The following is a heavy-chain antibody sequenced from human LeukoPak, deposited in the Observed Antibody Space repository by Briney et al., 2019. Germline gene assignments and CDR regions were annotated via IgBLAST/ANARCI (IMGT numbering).Heavy chain of an antibody. CDR3: AKVIGGFGPATYFDY. V-gene: IGHV3-9*01. CDR1: GFTFDDFA. Sequence: GGSLRLSCAASGFTFDDFAMHWVRQAPGKGLEWVSGISWNSYNIGYADSVKGRFTISRDNSKNSLYLQMNSLTGEDTAAYYCAKVIGGFGPATYFDYWGQGALVIVSS. CDR2: ISWNSYNI. D-gene: IGHD3-16*01. J-gene: IGHJ4*02.